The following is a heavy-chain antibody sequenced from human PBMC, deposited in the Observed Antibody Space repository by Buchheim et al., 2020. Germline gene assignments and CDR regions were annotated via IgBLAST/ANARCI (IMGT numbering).Heavy chain of an antibody. CDR2: ISYDGSNK. CDR3: ARDVWSGYIDPYFDY. J-gene: IGHJ4*02. V-gene: IGHV3-30-3*01. D-gene: IGHD3-3*01. CDR1: GFTFSSYA. Sequence: QVQLVESGGGVVQPGWSLRLSCAASGFTFSSYAMHWVRQAPGKGLEWVAVISYDGSNKYYADSVEGRFTISRANSKNTLYLQMNSLRAEGTAVYYCARDVWSGYIDPYFDYWGQGTL.